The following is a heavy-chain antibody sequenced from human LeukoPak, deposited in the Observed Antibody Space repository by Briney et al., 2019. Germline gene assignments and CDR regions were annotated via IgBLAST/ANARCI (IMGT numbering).Heavy chain of an antibody. Sequence: SETLSLTXAVSGYSISSGYYWGWIRHPPGKGLEWVGSIYHSGSTCYNPSLKSRVTISVDTSKNQFSLKLSSVTAADTAVYYCARQAAAAGTDAFDIWGQGTMVTVSS. CDR3: ARQAAAAGTDAFDI. D-gene: IGHD6-13*01. CDR1: GYSISSGYY. CDR2: IYHSGST. V-gene: IGHV4-38-2*01. J-gene: IGHJ3*02.